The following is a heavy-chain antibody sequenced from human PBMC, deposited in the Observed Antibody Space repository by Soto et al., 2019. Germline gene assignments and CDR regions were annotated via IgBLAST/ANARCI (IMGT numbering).Heavy chain of an antibody. CDR3: ARDVSPGISSLYLDAFDI. J-gene: IGHJ3*02. CDR2: INRDGSKK. V-gene: IGHV3-7*05. Sequence: EVQLEESGGDLVQPGGSLRLSCAASGFTLSAYWMTWVRQAPGKGLEWVANINRDGSKKSYLDSVRGRFTISRDNVGNSLYLRMDSLRADDTALYYCARDVSPGISSLYLDAFDIWGQGTMVTVSS. CDR1: GFTLSAYW. D-gene: IGHD6-13*01.